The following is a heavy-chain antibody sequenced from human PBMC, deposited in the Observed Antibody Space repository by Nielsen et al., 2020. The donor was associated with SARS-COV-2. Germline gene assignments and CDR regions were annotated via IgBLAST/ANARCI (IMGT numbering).Heavy chain of an antibody. V-gene: IGHV3-74*01. D-gene: IGHD6-19*01. CDR3: ATEVRQWLVHIDY. Sequence: GGSLRLSCTASGLTFNRLWMHWVRQAPGKGLLWVARINSDGSVAYYADSVKGRCTISRDNANNSLYLQLNSLSPEDTAVYYCATEVRQWLVHIDYWARETWSPSPQ. J-gene: IGHJ4*02. CDR2: INSDGSVA. CDR1: GLTFNRLW.